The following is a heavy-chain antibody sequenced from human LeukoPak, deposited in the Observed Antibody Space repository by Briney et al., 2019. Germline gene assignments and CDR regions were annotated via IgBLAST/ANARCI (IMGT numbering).Heavy chain of an antibody. V-gene: IGHV5-51*01. CDR2: IYPGDSET. J-gene: IGHJ4*02. CDR1: GYRFSSYW. Sequence: GESLKISCKGSGYRFSSYWIGWVRQMPGKGLEWMGIIYPGDSETRYSPSFQGQVTISADKSISTAYLQWSSLKASDTAMYYCVRALGYCSSGSCYYYDYWGQGTLVTVSS. D-gene: IGHD2-15*01. CDR3: VRALGYCSSGSCYYYDY.